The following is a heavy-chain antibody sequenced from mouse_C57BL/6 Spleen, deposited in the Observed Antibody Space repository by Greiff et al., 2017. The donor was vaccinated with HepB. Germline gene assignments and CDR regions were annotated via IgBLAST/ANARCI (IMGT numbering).Heavy chain of an antibody. CDR2: ISSGSSTI. CDR3: AREGWDVLDY. CDR1: GFTFSDYG. D-gene: IGHD4-1*01. Sequence: EVKVVESGGGLVKPGGSLKLSCAASGFTFSDYGMHWVRQAPEKGLEWVAYISSGSSTIYYADTVKGRFTISRDNAKNTLFLQMTSLRSEDTAMYYCAREGWDVLDYWGQGTTLTVSS. V-gene: IGHV5-17*01. J-gene: IGHJ2*01.